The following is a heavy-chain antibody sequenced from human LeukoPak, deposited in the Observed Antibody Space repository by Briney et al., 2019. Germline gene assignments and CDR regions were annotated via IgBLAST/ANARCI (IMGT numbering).Heavy chain of an antibody. V-gene: IGHV3-23*01. D-gene: IGHD3-22*01. Sequence: GGSLRLSCAASGFTFISYAMTWVRQAPGKGLEWVSVISGSGGSTYYADSVKGRFTISRDNSKNTLYLQMNSLRAEDTAVYYCAKGDTSGYYYALFDCWGQGTLVTVSS. CDR3: AKGDTSGYYYALFDC. J-gene: IGHJ4*02. CDR2: ISGSGGST. CDR1: GFTFISYA.